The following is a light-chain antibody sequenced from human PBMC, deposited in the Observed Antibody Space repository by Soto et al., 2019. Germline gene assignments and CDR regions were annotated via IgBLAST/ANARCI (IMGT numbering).Light chain of an antibody. V-gene: IGLV2-14*01. CDR1: SSDVGGYNY. CDR3: SSYTSSSTRV. J-gene: IGLJ2*01. CDR2: EVS. Sequence: QSALTQPASVSGSPGQSITISCTGTSSDVGGYNYVSWCQQHPGKAPKLMIYEVSNRPSGVSYRFSGSKSGNTASLTISGLQAEDEADYYCSSYTSSSTRVFGGGTKLTVL.